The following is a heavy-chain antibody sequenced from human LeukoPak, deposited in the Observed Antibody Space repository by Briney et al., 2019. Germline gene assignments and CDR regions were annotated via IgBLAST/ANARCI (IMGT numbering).Heavy chain of an antibody. V-gene: IGHV4-39*01. CDR2: MYYSGST. J-gene: IGHJ5*02. CDR3: ASGGWWES. D-gene: IGHD1-26*01. Sequence: SETLSLTCTVSGGSISSSTYSWGWIRQPPGKGLEWIGNMYYSGSTHYNPSLKSRVTISVDTSKNQFSLKLSSVTAADTAVYYCASGGWWESWGQGTLVTVSS. CDR1: GGSISSSTYS.